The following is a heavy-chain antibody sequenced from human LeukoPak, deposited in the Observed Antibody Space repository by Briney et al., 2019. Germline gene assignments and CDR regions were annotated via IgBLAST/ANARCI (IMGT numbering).Heavy chain of an antibody. CDR2: ISSSSSYI. Sequence: GGSLRLSCAASGFTFSSYSMNWVRQAPGKGLEWGSSISSSSSYIYYADSVKGRFTISKDNAKNSLYLQMNSLRAEDTAVYYCARVRAYCGGACSASFDYWGQGTLVTVSS. CDR3: ARVRAYCGGACSASFDY. V-gene: IGHV3-21*01. D-gene: IGHD2-21*02. CDR1: GFTFSSYS. J-gene: IGHJ4*02.